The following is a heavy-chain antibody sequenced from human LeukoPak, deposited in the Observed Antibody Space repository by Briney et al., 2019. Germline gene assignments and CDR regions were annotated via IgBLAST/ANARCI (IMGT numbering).Heavy chain of an antibody. D-gene: IGHD1-26*01. CDR1: GFTFSTYE. CDR2: ISISGNTI. Sequence: GGSLRLSCAASGFTFSTYEMNWVRQAPGKGLEWVSYISISGNTIDYADSVKGRFTMSRDIAKNSLYLQMNSLGPEDTAVYYCARGSTWDAFDVWGQGTMVTVSS. J-gene: IGHJ3*01. CDR3: ARGSTWDAFDV. V-gene: IGHV3-48*03.